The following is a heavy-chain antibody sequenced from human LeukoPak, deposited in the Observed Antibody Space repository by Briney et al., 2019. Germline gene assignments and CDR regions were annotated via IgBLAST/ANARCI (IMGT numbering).Heavy chain of an antibody. CDR1: GFTVSSNY. V-gene: IGHV3-66*02. Sequence: PGGSLRLSCASSGFTVSSNYMSWVRQAPGKGLEWVSVIYSGGSTYYADSVKGRFTISRDNSKNTLYLQMNSLRAEDTAVYYCARHIAAALDYWGQGTLVTVSS. CDR2: IYSGGST. J-gene: IGHJ4*02. D-gene: IGHD6-13*01. CDR3: ARHIAAALDY.